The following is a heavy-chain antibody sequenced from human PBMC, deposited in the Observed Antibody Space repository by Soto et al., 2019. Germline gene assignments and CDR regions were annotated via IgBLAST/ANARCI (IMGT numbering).Heavy chain of an antibody. J-gene: IGHJ6*02. CDR3: ARDQGCSGGSCYSDYYYYGMDV. Sequence: PSETLSLTCTVSGGSISSYYWSWIRQPPGKGLEWIGYIYYSGSTNYNPSLKSRATISVDTSKNQFSLKLSSVTAADTAVYYCARDQGCSGGSCYSDYYYYGMDVWGQGTTVTVSS. CDR1: GGSISSYY. V-gene: IGHV4-59*01. CDR2: IYYSGST. D-gene: IGHD2-15*01.